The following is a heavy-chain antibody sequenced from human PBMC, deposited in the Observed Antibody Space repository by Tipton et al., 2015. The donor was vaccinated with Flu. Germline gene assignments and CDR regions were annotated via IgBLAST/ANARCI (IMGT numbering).Heavy chain of an antibody. CDR3: ARRDYSNYVSEPKNWFES. CDR2: IFHSGNS. J-gene: IGHJ5*01. V-gene: IGHV4-38-2*01. CDR1: GYSIRSSNYY. Sequence: TLSLTCAVSGYSIRSSNYYWGWIRQPPGKGLEWIGNIFHSGNSYHNPSLKSRLTMSVETSKNQFSLKLSSLTAADTAVYYCARRDYSNYVSEPKNWFESWGQGALVVVSS. D-gene: IGHD4-11*01.